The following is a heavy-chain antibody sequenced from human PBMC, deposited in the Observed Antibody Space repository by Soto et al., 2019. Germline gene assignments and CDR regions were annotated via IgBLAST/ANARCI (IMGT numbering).Heavy chain of an antibody. CDR1: GGTFSSYT. CDR2: IIPIFGTA. J-gene: IGHJ6*02. V-gene: IGHV1-69*13. Sequence: SVKVSCKASGGTFSSYTISWVRQAPGQGLEWMGGIIPIFGTANYAQKFQGRVTITADESTSTAYMELSSLRSEDTAVYYCARGSVGYNYGYSDYYYYYGMDVWGQGTTVTVSS. CDR3: ARGSVGYNYGYSDYYYYYGMDV. D-gene: IGHD5-18*01.